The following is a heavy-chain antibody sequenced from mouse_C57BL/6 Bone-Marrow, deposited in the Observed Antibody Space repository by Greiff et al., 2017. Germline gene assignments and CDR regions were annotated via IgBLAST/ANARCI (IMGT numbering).Heavy chain of an antibody. CDR2: IHPNSGST. V-gene: IGHV1-64*01. J-gene: IGHJ4*01. CDR3: ARPGSSYEAMDY. Sequence: VQLQQPGAELVKPGASVKLSCKASGYTFTSYWMHWVKQRPGQGLEWIGMIHPNSGSTNYNEKFKSKATLTVDKSSSTAYIQLSSLTSEDSAVYYCARPGSSYEAMDYWGQGTSVTVSS. CDR1: GYTFTSYW. D-gene: IGHD1-1*01.